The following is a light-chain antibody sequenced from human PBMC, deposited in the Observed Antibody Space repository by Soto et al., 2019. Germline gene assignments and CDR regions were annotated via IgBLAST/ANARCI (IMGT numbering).Light chain of an antibody. CDR1: SSNIGSNY. Sequence: QSVLTQPPSASGTPGQRVTISCSGRSSNIGSNYVYWYQQLPGTAPKLLIYYNNQRPSGVPARFSGSKSGTSASLAISGLRSEDEADYYCATWDDSLSGYVFGTGTKVTVL. J-gene: IGLJ1*01. CDR2: YNN. V-gene: IGLV1-47*02. CDR3: ATWDDSLSGYV.